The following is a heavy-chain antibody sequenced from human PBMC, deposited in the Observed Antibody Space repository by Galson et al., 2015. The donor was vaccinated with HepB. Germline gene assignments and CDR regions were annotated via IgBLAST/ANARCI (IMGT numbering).Heavy chain of an antibody. D-gene: IGHD3-22*01. V-gene: IGHV3-23*01. CDR2: ISGSGDST. Sequence: SLRLSCAASGFTFSNYAMSWVRQAPGKGLEWVSCISGSGDSTYYADSVKGRFTISRDNSKNTLYLQINSLRAEDTAVYYCAKSHDSSGYSFDYWGQGTLVTVSS. J-gene: IGHJ4*02. CDR1: GFTFSNYA. CDR3: AKSHDSSGYSFDY.